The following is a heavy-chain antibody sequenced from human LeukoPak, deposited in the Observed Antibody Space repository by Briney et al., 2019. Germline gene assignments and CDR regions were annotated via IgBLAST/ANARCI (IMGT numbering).Heavy chain of an antibody. CDR1: IVSFSDFH. Sequence: SETLSLTCAVYIVSFSDFHWSWIRQPPGKGLEWIAEINHSGSTNYNPSLKSRVTISVDTSKNQFSLKLSSVTAADTAMYYCARVRKSFSGRFFSYAYYYYMDVWGKGTTVTVSS. CDR2: INHSGST. V-gene: IGHV4-34*01. J-gene: IGHJ6*03. D-gene: IGHD1-26*01. CDR3: ARVRKSFSGRFFSYAYYYYMDV.